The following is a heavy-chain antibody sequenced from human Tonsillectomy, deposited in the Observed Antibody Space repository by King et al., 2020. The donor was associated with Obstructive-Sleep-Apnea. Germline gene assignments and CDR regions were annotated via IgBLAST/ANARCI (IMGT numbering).Heavy chain of an antibody. CDR1: GYTFISNG. D-gene: IGHD1-20*01. CDR2: ISPYNGNT. Sequence: VQLVESGAEVKGPGASVKVSCKASGYTFISNGLSWVRQAPGQGLEWMGWISPYNGNTNYAQNFQGRVTMTTDTSTSTAYMELRSLRSDDTAVYYCARNRLIGIIYYFDYWGQGTLVTVSS. V-gene: IGHV1-18*04. CDR3: ARNRLIGIIYYFDY. J-gene: IGHJ4*02.